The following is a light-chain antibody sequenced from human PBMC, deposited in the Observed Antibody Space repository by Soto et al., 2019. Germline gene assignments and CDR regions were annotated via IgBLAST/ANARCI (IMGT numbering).Light chain of an antibody. CDR3: KSYAGSNTYV. CDR2: EVV. Sequence: QSVLTQPPSASGSPGQSVTISCTGTKSDIGVYDFVSWYQHHPGKAPRLIIYEVVQRPSGVPDRFSGSKSGNTASLTVSVLQAADEADYFCKSYAGSNTYVFGSGTKLTVL. J-gene: IGLJ1*01. V-gene: IGLV2-8*01. CDR1: KSDIGVYDF.